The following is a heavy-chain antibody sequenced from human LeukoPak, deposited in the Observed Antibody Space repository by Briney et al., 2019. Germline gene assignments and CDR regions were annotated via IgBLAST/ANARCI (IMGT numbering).Heavy chain of an antibody. V-gene: IGHV3-30*02. CDR3: AKTASSSWGYFDY. CDR2: IRNDGTIK. D-gene: IGHD6-13*01. J-gene: IGHJ4*02. Sequence: GGSLRLSCAASGFTFRTYGMHWVRRAPGKGLEWVAFIRNDGTIKYYADSVKSRFTISRSNSKNTLYLQMNSLRAEDTAVYYCAKTASSSWGYFDYWGQGTLVTVSS. CDR1: GFTFRTYG.